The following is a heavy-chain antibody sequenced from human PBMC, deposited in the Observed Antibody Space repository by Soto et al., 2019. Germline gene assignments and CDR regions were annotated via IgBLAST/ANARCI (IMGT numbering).Heavy chain of an antibody. J-gene: IGHJ5*02. CDR1: GGSFSGYY. D-gene: IGHD3-10*01. V-gene: IGHV4-34*01. Sequence: PSETLSLTCAVYGGSFSGYYWSWIRQPPGKGLEWIGEINHSGSTNYNPSLKSRVTISVDTSKNQFSLKLSSVTAADTAVYYCARDATITMPLDPWGQGTLVTVSS. CDR2: INHSGST. CDR3: ARDATITMPLDP.